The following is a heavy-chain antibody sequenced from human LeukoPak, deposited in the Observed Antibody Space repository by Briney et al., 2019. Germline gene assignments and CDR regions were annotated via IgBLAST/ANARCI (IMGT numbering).Heavy chain of an antibody. Sequence: SVKVSCKASGGTFSSYAISWARQAPGQGREWMGGIIPIFGTANYAQKFQGRVTITADESTSTAYMELSSLRSEDTAVYYCARAGTATSTLDYWGQGTLVTVSS. V-gene: IGHV1-69*13. CDR3: ARAGTATSTLDY. J-gene: IGHJ4*02. CDR2: IIPIFGTA. CDR1: GGTFSSYA. D-gene: IGHD5-18*01.